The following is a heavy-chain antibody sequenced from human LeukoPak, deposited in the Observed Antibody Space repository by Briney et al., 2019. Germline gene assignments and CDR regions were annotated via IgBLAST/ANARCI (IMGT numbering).Heavy chain of an antibody. V-gene: IGHV4-39*07. CDR2: IDYSGST. D-gene: IGHD6-13*01. J-gene: IGHJ6*03. CDR1: GGSIISTTYY. CDR3: ARASGSSWYERRLHAYYYYIDV. Sequence: PSETLSLTCTVSGGSIISTTYYWGWIRQPPGEGLEWIGSIDYSGSTYYNPSLKSRVTISVDTSKNQFSLNLSSVTAADTAVYSCARASGSSWYERRLHAYYYYIDVWGKGTPVTVSS.